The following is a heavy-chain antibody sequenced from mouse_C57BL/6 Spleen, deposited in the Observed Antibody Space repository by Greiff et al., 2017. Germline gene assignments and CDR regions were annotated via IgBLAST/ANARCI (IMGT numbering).Heavy chain of an antibody. Sequence: EVHLVESGGGLVKPAGSLKLSCAASGFTFSSYAMSWVRQTPEKRLEWVATISDGGSYTYYPDNVKGRFTISRDNAKNNLYLQMSHLKSEDTAMYYCARDQLTTVVSWYFDVWGTGTTVTVSS. CDR1: GFTFSSYA. D-gene: IGHD1-1*01. CDR3: ARDQLTTVVSWYFDV. CDR2: ISDGGSYT. J-gene: IGHJ1*03. V-gene: IGHV5-4*01.